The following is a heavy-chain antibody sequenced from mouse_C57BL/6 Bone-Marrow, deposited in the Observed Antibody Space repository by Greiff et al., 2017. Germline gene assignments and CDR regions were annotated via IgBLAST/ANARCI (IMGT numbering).Heavy chain of an antibody. V-gene: IGHV1-69*01. J-gene: IGHJ1*03. Sequence: VQLQQSGAELVMPGASVTLSCKASGYTFTSYWMHWVKQRPGQGLEWIGEIDPSDSYTNYNQKFKGKSTLTVDKSSSTAYMQLSSLTSEDSAVYYCARPPSGNYGWYFDVWGTGTTVTVSS. CDR3: ARPPSGNYGWYFDV. CDR2: IDPSDSYT. D-gene: IGHD2-1*01. CDR1: GYTFTSYW.